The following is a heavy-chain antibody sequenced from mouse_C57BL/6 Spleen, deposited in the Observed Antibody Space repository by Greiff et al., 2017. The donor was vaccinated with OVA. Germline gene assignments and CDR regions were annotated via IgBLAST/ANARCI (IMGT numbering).Heavy chain of an antibody. CDR1: GYTFTSYW. V-gene: IGHV1-64*01. Sequence: QVQLKQPGAELVKPGASVKLSCKASGYTFTSYWMHWVKQRPGQGLEWIGMIHPNSGSTNYNEKFKSKATLTVDKSSSTAYMQLSSLTSEDSAVYYCARSRPDYYAMDYWGQGTSVTVSS. J-gene: IGHJ4*01. CDR2: IHPNSGST. CDR3: ARSRPDYYAMDY.